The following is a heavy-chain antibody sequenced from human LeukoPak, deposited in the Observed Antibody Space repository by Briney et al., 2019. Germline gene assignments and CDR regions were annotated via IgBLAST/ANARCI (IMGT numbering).Heavy chain of an antibody. Sequence: KAGGSLRLSCAASGFTVSSNYMSWVRQAPGKGLEWVSVIYSGGSTYYADSVKGRFTISRDNSKNTLYLQMNSLRAEDTAVYYCAREKRKGIAVAGTGRYDYWGQGTLVTVSS. J-gene: IGHJ4*02. CDR3: AREKRKGIAVAGTGRYDY. D-gene: IGHD6-19*01. V-gene: IGHV3-66*01. CDR2: IYSGGST. CDR1: GFTVSSNY.